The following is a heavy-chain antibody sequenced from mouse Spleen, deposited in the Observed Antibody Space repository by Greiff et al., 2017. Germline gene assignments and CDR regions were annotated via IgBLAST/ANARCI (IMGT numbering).Heavy chain of an antibody. CDR2: ISSGGSYT. CDR3: ARHKPFDY. CDR1: GFTFSSYA. J-gene: IGHJ2*01. V-gene: IGHV5-9-3*01. Sequence: EVHLVESGGGLVKPGGSLKLSCAASGFTFSSYAMSWVRQTPEKRLEWVATISSGGSYTYYPDSVKGRFTISRDNAKNTLYLQMSSLRSEDTAMYYCARHKPFDYWGQGTTLTVSS.